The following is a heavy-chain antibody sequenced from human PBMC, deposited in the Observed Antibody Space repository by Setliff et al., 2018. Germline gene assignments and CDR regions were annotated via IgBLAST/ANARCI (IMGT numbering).Heavy chain of an antibody. Sequence: GASVKVSCKASGYSFSTYAMHWVRQAPGRRLEWMGWINGGNGNTKYSQKFQGRITITRDTSASTAYMEMSSLRSEDTAVYYCARDREYCSRTSCYIDYWGQGALVTVSS. J-gene: IGHJ4*02. D-gene: IGHD2-2*02. CDR2: INGGNGNT. V-gene: IGHV1-3*01. CDR1: GYSFSTYA. CDR3: ARDREYCSRTSCYIDY.